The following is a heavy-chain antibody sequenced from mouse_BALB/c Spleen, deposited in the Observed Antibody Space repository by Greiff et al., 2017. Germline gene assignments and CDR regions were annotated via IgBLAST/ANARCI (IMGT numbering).Heavy chain of an antibody. V-gene: IGHV1S135*01. CDR3: ARGGYGNFPWFAY. D-gene: IGHD2-10*02. J-gene: IGHJ3*01. Sequence: VQLQQSGPELGKPGASVKISCKASGYSFTGYNMYWVKQSHRKSLEWIGYIDPYNGGTSYNQKSKGKATLTVDKSSSTAYMHLNSLTSEDSAIYYCARGGYGNFPWFAYWGQGTLVTVSA. CDR1: GYSFTGYN. CDR2: IDPYNGGT.